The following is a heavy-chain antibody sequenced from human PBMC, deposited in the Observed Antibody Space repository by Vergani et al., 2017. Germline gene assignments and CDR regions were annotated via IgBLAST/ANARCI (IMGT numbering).Heavy chain of an antibody. CDR1: GGSISSGGFY. J-gene: IGHJ4*02. Sequence: QVQLQVSGPGLVKPSQTLSLTCTVSGGSISSGGFYWSWIRQHPGKGLEWIGYIHYIGNTYYNPSLKSRVTSSVDTSKNQFSLKLSSVTAADTAVYYCARGVVVWGHSYFDYWGQGTLVTVSS. V-gene: IGHV4-31*03. CDR2: IHYIGNT. CDR3: ARGVVVWGHSYFDY. D-gene: IGHD3-16*01.